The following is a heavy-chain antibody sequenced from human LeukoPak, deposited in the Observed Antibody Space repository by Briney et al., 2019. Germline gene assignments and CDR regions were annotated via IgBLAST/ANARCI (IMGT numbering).Heavy chain of an antibody. J-gene: IGHJ5*02. V-gene: IGHV4-59*01. CDR2: NYYSGST. CDR1: GRPISCYL. D-gene: IGHD2-2*01. Sequence: AETLPPTCCVSGRPISCYLWSLIRQPPGKGLEGVGYNYYSGSTHYNPSLKSRVNISGDTAKNQFSLKLSSVTAADTAVYYCARGFRRFVVPAAIGLWFDLWRQGNLVSVSS. CDR3: ARGFRRFVVPAAIGLWFDL.